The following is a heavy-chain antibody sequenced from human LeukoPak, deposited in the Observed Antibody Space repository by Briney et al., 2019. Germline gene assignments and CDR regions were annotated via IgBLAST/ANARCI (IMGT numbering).Heavy chain of an antibody. J-gene: IGHJ4*02. CDR2: ISDSGGRT. V-gene: IGHV3-23*01. D-gene: IGHD2-15*01. CDR3: ARTYCIGSSCPGVFEY. CDR1: GFPFSSYA. Sequence: GGSLRLSCAASGFPFSSYAMSWVRQAPGKWLEWVSVISDSGGRTYSAASVKGRFTISRDNSKDTLYLQMNSLRAEDTAVYYCARTYCIGSSCPGVFEYWGQGTLVTVSS.